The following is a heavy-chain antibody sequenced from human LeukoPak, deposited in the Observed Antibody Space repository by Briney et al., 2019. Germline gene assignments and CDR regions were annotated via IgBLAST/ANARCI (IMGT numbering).Heavy chain of an antibody. V-gene: IGHV4-61*02. D-gene: IGHD6-6*01. J-gene: IGHJ2*01. Sequence: PSETLSLTCTVSGGSISSGSYYWRWIRQPAGKGLEWLGRIYTSGSTNYNPSLKSRVTISVDTSKNQFSLKLSSVTAADTAVYYCAREVAARPRDNWYFDLWGRGTLVTVSS. CDR3: AREVAARPRDNWYFDL. CDR1: GGSISSGSYY. CDR2: IYTSGST.